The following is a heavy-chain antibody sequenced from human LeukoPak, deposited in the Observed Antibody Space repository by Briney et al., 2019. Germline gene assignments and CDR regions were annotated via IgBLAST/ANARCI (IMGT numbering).Heavy chain of an antibody. CDR2: INPNSGGT. CDR3: ARGLNFWSGYYGS. D-gene: IGHD3-3*01. V-gene: IGHV1-2*02. J-gene: IGHJ5*02. Sequence: ASVKVSCKASGYTFTGYYMHWVRQAPGQGLEWMGCINPNSGGTNYAQKFQGRVTITRNTSISTAYMELSSLRSEDTAVYYCARGLNFWSGYYGSWGQGTLVTVSP. CDR1: GYTFTGYY.